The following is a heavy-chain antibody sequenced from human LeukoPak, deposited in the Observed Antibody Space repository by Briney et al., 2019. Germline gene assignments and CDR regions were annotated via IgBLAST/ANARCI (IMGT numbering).Heavy chain of an antibody. V-gene: IGHV3-30*02. Sequence: GGSLRLSCAASGFTFSDYGMHWVRQAPGKGLEWVAFIRSDGINKYADSVKGRFTISRDNSKNTLYLQMNSLRAEDTAVYYCAKDRVGIAARRNYFDYWGQGTLVTVSS. CDR2: IRSDGINK. CDR3: AKDRVGIAARRNYFDY. CDR1: GFTFSDYG. D-gene: IGHD6-6*01. J-gene: IGHJ4*02.